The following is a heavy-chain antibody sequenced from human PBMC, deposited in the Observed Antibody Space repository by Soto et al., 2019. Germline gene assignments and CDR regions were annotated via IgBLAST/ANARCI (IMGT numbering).Heavy chain of an antibody. Sequence: EVQLLESGGGLVQPGGSLRLSCAASGFTFSSYAMSWVRQAPGKGLEWVSAISGSGGSTYYADSVKGRFTISRDNSKNTLYLQMNSLRAEDTAVYYCAKDGGRAYDSSGYYLFLPNPFDYWGQGTLVTVSS. V-gene: IGHV3-23*01. J-gene: IGHJ4*02. CDR3: AKDGGRAYDSSGYYLFLPNPFDY. CDR2: ISGSGGST. D-gene: IGHD3-22*01. CDR1: GFTFSSYA.